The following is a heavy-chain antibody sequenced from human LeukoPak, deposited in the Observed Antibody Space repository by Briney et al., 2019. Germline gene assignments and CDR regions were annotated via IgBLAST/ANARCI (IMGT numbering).Heavy chain of an antibody. CDR2: IYFTGST. CDR3: ASVRGYSSGWYASGFDP. CDR1: GYSISSGYY. V-gene: IGHV4-38-2*01. Sequence: SETLSLTCSVSGYSISSGYYWGWIRQPPGKGLELIGNIYFTGSTYYNPSLNSRVTISVDTSKNQFSLKLTSVTAADTAVYYCASVRGYSSGWYASGFDPWGQGTLVTVSS. D-gene: IGHD6-19*01. J-gene: IGHJ5*02.